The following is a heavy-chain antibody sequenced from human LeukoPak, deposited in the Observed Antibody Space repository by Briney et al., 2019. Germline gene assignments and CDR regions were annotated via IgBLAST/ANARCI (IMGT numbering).Heavy chain of an antibody. V-gene: IGHV1-2*06. CDR2: INPNSGGT. CDR3: ARDGRYYYDSSGNN. J-gene: IGHJ4*02. Sequence: ASVKVSCKASGGTFSSYAISWVRQAPGQGLEWMGRINPNSGGTNYAQKFQGRVTMTRDTSISTAYMELSRLRSDDTAVYYCARDGRYYYDSSGNNWGQGTLVTVSS. CDR1: GGTFSSYA. D-gene: IGHD3-22*01.